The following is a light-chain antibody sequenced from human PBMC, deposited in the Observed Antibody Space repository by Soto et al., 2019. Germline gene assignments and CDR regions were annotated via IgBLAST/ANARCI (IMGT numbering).Light chain of an antibody. J-gene: IGKJ5*01. CDR3: QQRNNWPPIT. V-gene: IGKV3-11*01. CDR1: KSFSRRN. CDR2: DIS. Sequence: EIVLTQSPYTLSLSPGERATLSCRASKSFSRRNLAWYQQRPGQAPRLLIYDISNRATGVPARFSGSGSGTDFTLTISSLEPEDFAVYYCQQRNNWPPITFGQGTRLEIK.